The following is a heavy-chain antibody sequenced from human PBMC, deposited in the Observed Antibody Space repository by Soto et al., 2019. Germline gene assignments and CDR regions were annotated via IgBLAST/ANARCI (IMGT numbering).Heavy chain of an antibody. J-gene: IGHJ4*02. CDR2: INPSGDAT. D-gene: IGHD3-10*01. CDR1: GFPFTTYY. CDR3: VRDWELGY. V-gene: IGHV1-46*01. Sequence: QVLLVQSGAEVKKPGASVKVSCKASGFPFTTYYIHWVRQAPGQGLEWMGVINPSGDATTCAQNIQGRVTMTKDTSAITVYMELGSLRSEDTAVYYCVRDWELGYWGQGTLVTVSS.